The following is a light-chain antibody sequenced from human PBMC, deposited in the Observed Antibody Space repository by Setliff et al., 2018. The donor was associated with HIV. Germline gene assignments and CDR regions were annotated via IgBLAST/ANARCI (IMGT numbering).Light chain of an antibody. V-gene: IGLV2-14*03. CDR3: ASFTGNRKFV. Sequence: QSALTQPASVSGSPGQSITISCTGTNNDIGLYNFVSWYQQHPGKVPQLIIFDVTIRPSGVSIRFSGSKSGNTASLTISGLQADDEADYYCASFTGNRKFVFGTGTKVTVL. CDR1: NNDIGLYNF. J-gene: IGLJ1*01. CDR2: DVT.